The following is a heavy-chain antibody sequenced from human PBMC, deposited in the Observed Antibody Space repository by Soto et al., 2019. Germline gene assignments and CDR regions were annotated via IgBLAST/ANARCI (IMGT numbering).Heavy chain of an antibody. CDR1: SVSNAW. CDR3: TTHSSGYYYPAFDI. J-gene: IGHJ3*02. V-gene: IGHV3-15*07. Sequence: SVSNAWMNWVRQAPGKGLEWVGRIKSKTDGGTTDYAAPVKGRFTISRDDSKNTLYLQMNSLKTEDTAVYYCTTHSSGYYYPAFDIWGQGTTVTVSS. D-gene: IGHD3-22*01. CDR2: IKSKTDGGTT.